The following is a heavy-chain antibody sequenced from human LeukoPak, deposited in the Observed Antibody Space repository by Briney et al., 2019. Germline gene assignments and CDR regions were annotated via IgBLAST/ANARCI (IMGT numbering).Heavy chain of an antibody. CDR1: GFTVSSNY. D-gene: IGHD1-26*01. CDR3: ARGEDLGYYFDY. J-gene: IGHJ4*02. V-gene: IGHV3-53*01. Sequence: GGSLRLSCAASGFTVSSNYMNWVRQAPGKGLEWVSIIYSGGSTYYADSVKGRFTISRDNSKNTLYLQMNSLTAEDTAVYYCARGEDLGYYFDYWGQGTLVTVSS. CDR2: IYSGGST.